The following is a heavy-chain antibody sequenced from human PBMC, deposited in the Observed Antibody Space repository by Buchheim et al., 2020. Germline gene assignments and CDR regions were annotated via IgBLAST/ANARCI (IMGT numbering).Heavy chain of an antibody. CDR2: ISSSGSTI. J-gene: IGHJ5*02. V-gene: IGHV3-48*03. CDR1: GFTFGSYE. D-gene: IGHD3-3*01. CDR3: ARENDFWSGSYGWFDP. Sequence: EVQLVESGGGLVQPGGSLRLSCAASGFTFGSYEMNWVRQAPGKGLEWVSYISSSGSTIYYADSVKGRFTISRDNAKNSLYLQMNSLRAEDTAVYYCARENDFWSGSYGWFDPWGQGTL.